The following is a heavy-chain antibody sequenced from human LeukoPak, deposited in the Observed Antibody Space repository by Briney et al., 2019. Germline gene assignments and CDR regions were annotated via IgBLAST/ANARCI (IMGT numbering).Heavy chain of an antibody. D-gene: IGHD2-2*01. V-gene: IGHV3-30*18. CDR3: AKVGPWPQRYLDY. CDR1: GFTFSSYG. J-gene: IGHJ4*02. CDR2: ISYDGSNK. Sequence: GRSLRLSCAASGFTFSSYGMHWVRQAPGKGLEWVAVISYDGSNKYYADSVKGRFTISRDNSKNTLYLQMSSLRAEDTAVYYCAKVGPWPQRYLDYWGQGPLVTVSS.